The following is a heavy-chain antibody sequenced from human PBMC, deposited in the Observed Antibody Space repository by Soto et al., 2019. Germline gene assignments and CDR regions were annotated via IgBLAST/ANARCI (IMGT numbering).Heavy chain of an antibody. J-gene: IGHJ5*01. D-gene: IGHD3-9*01. V-gene: IGHV4-31*03. Sequence: PSETLSLTCTVSGGSISSGGYSWNWIRQHPGKGLEWIGYIYYSGSTYYNPSLKSRLTISIDTSENLFSLKLSSVTAADTAVYFCAREEAVRFERRFDSWGQGTLVTVSS. CDR2: IYYSGST. CDR1: GGSISSGGYS. CDR3: AREEAVRFERRFDS.